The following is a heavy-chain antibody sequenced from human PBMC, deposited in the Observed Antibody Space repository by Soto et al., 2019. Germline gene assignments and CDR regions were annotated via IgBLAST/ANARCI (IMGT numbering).Heavy chain of an antibody. D-gene: IGHD4-17*01. CDR3: AREGDLYGDESIDY. CDR2: MNPNSGNT. Sequence: ASGKVSWKGSGYAFTSYYINWVRQATGQGLEWMGWMNPNSGNTGYAQKFQGRVTMTRNTSISTAYMELSSLRSEDTAVYYCAREGDLYGDESIDYWGQGTLVTVSS. J-gene: IGHJ4*02. V-gene: IGHV1-8*01. CDR1: GYAFTSYY.